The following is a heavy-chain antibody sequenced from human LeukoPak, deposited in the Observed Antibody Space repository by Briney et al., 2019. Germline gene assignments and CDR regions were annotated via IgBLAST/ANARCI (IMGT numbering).Heavy chain of an antibody. CDR3: ARPYCSGGSCYSGSWYGMDV. CDR1: GGTFSSYA. Sequence: ASVKVSCKASGGTFSSYAISWVRQAPGQGLEWMGGIIPIFGTANYAQKFQGRDTITADESTSTAYMELSSLRSEDTAVYYCARPYCSGGSCYSGSWYGMDVWGQGTTVTVSS. D-gene: IGHD2-15*01. V-gene: IGHV1-69*13. CDR2: IIPIFGTA. J-gene: IGHJ6*02.